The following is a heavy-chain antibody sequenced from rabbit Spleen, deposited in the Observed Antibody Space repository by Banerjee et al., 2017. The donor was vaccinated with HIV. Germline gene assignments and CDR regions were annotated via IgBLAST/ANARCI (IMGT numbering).Heavy chain of an antibody. V-gene: IGHV1S40*01. CDR3: ARDGAGGSYFAL. D-gene: IGHD8-1*01. J-gene: IGHJ4*01. Sequence: QSLEESGGGLVKPGASLTLTCTASGIDFSSSYWICWVRQAPGKGLEWIGYIDPVFGITYYANWVAGRFSISRENAQNTVFLQMTSLTDADTATYFCARDGAGGSYFALWGPGTLVTVS. CDR1: GIDFSSSYW. CDR2: IDPVFGIT.